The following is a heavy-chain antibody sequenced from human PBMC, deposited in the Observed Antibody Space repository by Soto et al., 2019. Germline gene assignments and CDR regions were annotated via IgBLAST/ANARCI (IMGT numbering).Heavy chain of an antibody. V-gene: IGHV3-74*01. Sequence: EGSLRLSCAASAFTFSSYWMHWVRQAPGKGLVWVSRINSDGSSTSYADSVKGRFTISRDNAKNTLYLQMNSLRAEDTAVYYCAIPRSQRASSCWYSLHNWFDTWGQGTLVTVSS. CDR2: INSDGSST. CDR3: AIPRSQRASSCWYSLHNWFDT. CDR1: AFTFSSYW. D-gene: IGHD6-13*01. J-gene: IGHJ5*01.